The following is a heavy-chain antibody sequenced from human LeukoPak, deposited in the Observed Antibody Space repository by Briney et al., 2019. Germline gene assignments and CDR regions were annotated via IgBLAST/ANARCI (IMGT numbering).Heavy chain of an antibody. CDR2: INTDGTVT. D-gene: IGHD4-17*01. CDR3: ARGQTVATRHFDS. J-gene: IGHJ4*02. V-gene: IGHV3-74*01. CDR1: GFTFSKYW. Sequence: PGGSLRLSCAASGFTFSKYWMLWVRQAPGKGLESVSRINTDGTVTTYADSVKGLFTVSRDNADNTMFRQMNSVRAEDTAVYYCARGQTVATRHFDSWGQGTLVTVSS.